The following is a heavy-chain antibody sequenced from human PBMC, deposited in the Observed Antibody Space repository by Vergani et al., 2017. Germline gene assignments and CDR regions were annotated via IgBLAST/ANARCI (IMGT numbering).Heavy chain of an antibody. V-gene: IGHV3-43D*03. CDR1: GFTFDDYA. D-gene: IGHD5-12*01. CDR2: ISWDGGST. J-gene: IGHJ4*02. Sequence: EVQLVESGGVVVQPGGSLRLSCAASGFTFDDYAMHWVRQAPGKGLEWVSLISWDGGSTYYADSVKGRFTISRDNSKNSLYLQMNSLRAEDTALYYCAKDIPLYGGYDGWGQGTLVTVSS. CDR3: AKDIPLYGGYDG.